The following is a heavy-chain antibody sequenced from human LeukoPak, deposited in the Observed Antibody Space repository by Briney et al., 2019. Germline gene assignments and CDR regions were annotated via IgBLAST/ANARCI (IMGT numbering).Heavy chain of an antibody. J-gene: IGHJ4*02. CDR1: GFTFSSYG. Sequence: GGSLRLSCAASGFTFSSYGMHWVRQAPGKGLEWVAFIRYDGSNKYYADSVKGRFTISRDNSKNTLYLQMNSLRTEDTAVYYCAKESTHYGGGYFDYWGQGTLVTVSS. CDR2: IRYDGSNK. CDR3: AKESTHYGGGYFDY. V-gene: IGHV3-30*02. D-gene: IGHD4-17*01.